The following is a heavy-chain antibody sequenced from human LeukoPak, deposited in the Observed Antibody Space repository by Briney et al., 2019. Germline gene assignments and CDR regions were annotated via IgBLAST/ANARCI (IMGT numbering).Heavy chain of an antibody. CDR1: GGSISSSSYY. CDR3: ARQERGEFDP. D-gene: IGHD3-16*01. V-gene: IGHV4-39*01. Sequence: SETLSLTCTVSGGSISSSSYYWGWIRQPPGTGLEWIGSIYYSGSTYYNPSLKSRVTISVDTSKNQFSLKLSSVTAADTAVYYCARQERGEFDPWGQGTLVTVSS. J-gene: IGHJ5*02. CDR2: IYYSGST.